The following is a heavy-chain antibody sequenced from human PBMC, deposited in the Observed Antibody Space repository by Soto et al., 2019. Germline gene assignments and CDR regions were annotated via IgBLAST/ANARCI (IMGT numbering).Heavy chain of an antibody. CDR1: GYTFTGYY. CDR3: ARVSCSGGSCYKIYWFDP. CDR2: INPNSGGT. J-gene: IGHJ5*02. Sequence: ASVKVSCKASGYTFTGYYMHWVRQAPGQGLEWMGWINPNSGGTNYAQKFQGRVTMTRDTSISTAYMELSRLRSDDTAVYYCARVSCSGGSCYKIYWFDPWGQGTLVTVSS. D-gene: IGHD2-15*01. V-gene: IGHV1-2*02.